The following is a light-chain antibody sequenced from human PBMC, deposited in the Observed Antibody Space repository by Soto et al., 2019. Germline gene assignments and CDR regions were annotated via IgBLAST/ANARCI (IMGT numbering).Light chain of an antibody. CDR2: LGS. J-gene: IGKJ1*01. CDR3: MQALRAPPT. CDR1: QSLLGTNGHNY. V-gene: IGKV2-28*01. Sequence: DIVMTQSPLSLPVTPGEPASISCRSSQSLLGTNGHNYSDWYLQKPGQSPQLLIYLGSNRASGVPDRFSGSGSGTDFTLKISRVEAEDVGVYHCMQALRAPPTFGQGTKVDIK.